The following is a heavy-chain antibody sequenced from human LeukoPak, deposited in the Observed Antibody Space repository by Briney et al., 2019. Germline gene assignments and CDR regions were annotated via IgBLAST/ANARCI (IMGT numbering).Heavy chain of an antibody. CDR2: SNRDDSVT. J-gene: IGHJ5*02. CDR3: AKDAGYSSPFDP. D-gene: IGHD6-13*01. Sequence: GGSLRLSCAASGFTFNSYWMTWVRQPPGKGLVWVSRSNRDDSVTNYADSVKGRFTISRDNAKNTLYLQMNSLRVEDTAVYYCAKDAGYSSPFDPWGQGTLVTVSS. CDR1: GFTFNSYW. V-gene: IGHV3-74*01.